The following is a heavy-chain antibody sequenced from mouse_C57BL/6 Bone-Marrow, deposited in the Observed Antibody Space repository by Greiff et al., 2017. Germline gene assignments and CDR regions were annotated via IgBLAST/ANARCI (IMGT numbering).Heavy chain of an antibody. CDR1: GFTFSDYE. Sequence: EVMLVESGGGLVKPGGSLKLSCAASGFTFSDYEMHWVRQAPEKGLEWVAYISSGSSTIYYADTVKGRFTISRDNAKNTLFLQMTSLRSEDTAMYYCAPLRLGYWGQGTTLTVSS. CDR3: APLRLGY. V-gene: IGHV5-17*01. D-gene: IGHD2-4*01. J-gene: IGHJ2*01. CDR2: ISSGSSTI.